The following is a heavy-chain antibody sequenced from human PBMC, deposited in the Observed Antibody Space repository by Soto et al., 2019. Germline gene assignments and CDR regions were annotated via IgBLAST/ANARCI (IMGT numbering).Heavy chain of an antibody. V-gene: IGHV3-33*01. CDR3: ARDLDTAGGFWKWEPPTVYYYYGMDV. J-gene: IGHJ6*02. CDR1: GFTFSSYG. Sequence: GGSLRLSCAASGFTFSSYGMHWVRQAPGKGLEWVAVIWYDGSNKYYADSVKGRFTISRDNSKNTLYLQMNSLRAEDTAVYYCARDLDTAGGFWKWEPPTVYYYYGMDVWGQGTTVTVSS. CDR2: IWYDGSNK. D-gene: IGHD1-26*01.